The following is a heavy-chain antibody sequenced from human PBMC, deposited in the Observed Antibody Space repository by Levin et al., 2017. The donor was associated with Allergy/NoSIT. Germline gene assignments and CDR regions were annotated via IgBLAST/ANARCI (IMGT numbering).Heavy chain of an antibody. V-gene: IGHV3-48*01. CDR1: GFTFSGYA. CDR3: ATAAAFVLSHDY. CDR2: ISNSGSTT. Sequence: GESLKISCAASGFTFSGYAMNWVRQAPGKGLDWISYISNSGSTTSYADSVQGRFTSSRDNAKNSLFLQTNSLRAEDTAVYFCATAAAFVLSHDYWGQGTLVTVSS. D-gene: IGHD6-13*01. J-gene: IGHJ4*02.